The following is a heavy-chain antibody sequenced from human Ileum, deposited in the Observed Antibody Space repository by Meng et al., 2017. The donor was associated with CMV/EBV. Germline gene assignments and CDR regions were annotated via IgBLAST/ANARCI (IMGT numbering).Heavy chain of an antibody. CDR3: ANSGLRA. J-gene: IGHJ4*02. Sequence: GESLKISCAASGFSFSTFTMGWVRQAPGKGLEWVSTFDVNGGGATYYTDSVKGRFTISRDTSENTLYLQMNSLRVDDTALYYCANSGLRAWGQGTLVTVSS. CDR1: GFSFSTFT. V-gene: IGHV3-23*01. CDR2: FDVNGGGAT. D-gene: IGHD4-17*01.